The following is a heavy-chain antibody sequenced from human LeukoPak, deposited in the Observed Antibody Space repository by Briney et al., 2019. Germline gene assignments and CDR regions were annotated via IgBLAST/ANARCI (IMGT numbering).Heavy chain of an antibody. V-gene: IGHV1-24*01. J-gene: IGHJ4*02. Sequence: ASVKVSCKVSGYTLTELSMHWVRQAPGKGLEWMGGFDPEDGETIYAQKFQGRVTMTRDTSTSTVYMELSSLRSEDTAVYYCARDGPGGYFGFDYWGQGTLVTVSS. CDR1: GYTLTELS. CDR3: ARDGPGGYFGFDY. CDR2: FDPEDGET. D-gene: IGHD3-22*01.